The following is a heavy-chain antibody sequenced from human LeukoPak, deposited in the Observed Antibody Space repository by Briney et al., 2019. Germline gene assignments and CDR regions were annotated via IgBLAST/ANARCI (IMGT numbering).Heavy chain of an antibody. CDR3: ARVPDDYGDYYFDY. D-gene: IGHD4-17*01. CDR1: GGSISSYY. Sequence: SGTLSLTCTVSGGSISSYYWGWIRQPPGKGLEWIGYIYYSGSTNYNPSLKSRVTISVDTSKNQFSLKLSSVTAADTAVYYCARVPDDYGDYYFDYWGQGTLVTVSS. J-gene: IGHJ4*02. V-gene: IGHV4-59*01. CDR2: IYYSGST.